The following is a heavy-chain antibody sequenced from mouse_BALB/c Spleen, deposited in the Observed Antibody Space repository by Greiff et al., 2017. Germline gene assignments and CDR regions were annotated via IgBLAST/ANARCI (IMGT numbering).Heavy chain of an antibody. CDR3: ARYYYGSSCFAY. Sequence: VQLQQSGAELVKPGASVKLSCTASGFNIKDTYMHWVKQRPEQGLEWIGRIDPANGNTKYDPKFQGKATITADTSSNTAYLQLSSLTSEDTAVYYCARYYYGSSCFAYWGQGTLVTVSA. J-gene: IGHJ3*01. V-gene: IGHV14-3*02. CDR2: IDPANGNT. D-gene: IGHD1-1*01. CDR1: GFNIKDTY.